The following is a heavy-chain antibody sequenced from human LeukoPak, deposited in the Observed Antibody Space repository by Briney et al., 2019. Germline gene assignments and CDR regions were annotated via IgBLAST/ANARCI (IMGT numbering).Heavy chain of an antibody. J-gene: IGHJ4*02. D-gene: IGHD2-2*01. CDR2: ISSSNSYI. CDR1: GFTFSSYS. CDR3: ARDLGAGDIVVVPAYFDY. V-gene: IGHV3-21*01. Sequence: PGGSLRLSCAASGFTFSSYSMNWVRQAPGKGLEWVSSISSSNSYIYYADSVKGRFTISRDNAKNSLYLQMNSLRAEDTAVYYCARDLGAGDIVVVPAYFDYWGQGTLVTVSS.